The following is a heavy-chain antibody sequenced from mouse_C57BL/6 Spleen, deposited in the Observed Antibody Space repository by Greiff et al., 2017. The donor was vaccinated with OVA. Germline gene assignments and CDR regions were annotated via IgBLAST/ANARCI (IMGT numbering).Heavy chain of an antibody. V-gene: IGHV2-5*01. CDR2: IWRGGST. D-gene: IGHD2-12*01. CDR3: AKYPPYYSYAMDY. Sequence: VQLQQSGPGLVQPSQSLSITCTVSGFSLTSYGVHWVRQSPGKGLEWLGVIWRGGSTDYNAAFMSRLGITKDNSKSQFFFKMNRLQADDTAIYYGAKYPPYYSYAMDYWGQGTSVTVSS. CDR1: GFSLTSYG. J-gene: IGHJ4*01.